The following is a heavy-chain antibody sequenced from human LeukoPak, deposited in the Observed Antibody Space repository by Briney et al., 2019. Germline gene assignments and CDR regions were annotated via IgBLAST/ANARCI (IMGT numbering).Heavy chain of an antibody. J-gene: IGHJ1*01. Sequence: GASLQISCKGSGYSFTSYWNSWVRQMPGKGLEWMGRIDPSDSYTNYSPSFQGHVTLSADKSINTAYLQWGSLKASDSAMYYCASGSPYTYGGYWGQGTLVTVSS. V-gene: IGHV5-10-1*01. D-gene: IGHD5-18*01. CDR2: IDPSDSYT. CDR1: GYSFTSYW. CDR3: ASGSPYTYGGY.